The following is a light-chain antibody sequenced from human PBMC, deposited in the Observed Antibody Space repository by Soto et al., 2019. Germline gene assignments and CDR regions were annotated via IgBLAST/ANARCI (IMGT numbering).Light chain of an antibody. CDR1: ASDIGRYNY. CDR2: EVT. Sequence: QSVLTQPPSASGSPGQSVTISCIGTASDIGRYNYVSWYQHHPGEAPKLIIYEVTKRPSGVPDRFSGSKSGNTASLTVSGLQADDEADYYCNSYVGSNNYVFGTGTKVTV. V-gene: IGLV2-8*01. CDR3: NSYVGSNNYV. J-gene: IGLJ1*01.